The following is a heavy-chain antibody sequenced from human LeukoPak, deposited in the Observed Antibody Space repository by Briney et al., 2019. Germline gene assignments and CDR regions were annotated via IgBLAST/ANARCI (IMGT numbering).Heavy chain of an antibody. CDR2: ISASASTT. D-gene: IGHD6-13*01. J-gene: IGHJ4*02. Sequence: GGSLRLSCAASGFTFSGYYMSWIRQAPGRGLEWLSYISASASTTYFADSVKGRFTISRDNAKNSLYLQMNSLRAEDTAVYYCARAGQQLVREYFFDYWGQGTLVTVSS. CDR3: ARAGQQLVREYFFDY. CDR1: GFTFSGYY. V-gene: IGHV3-11*04.